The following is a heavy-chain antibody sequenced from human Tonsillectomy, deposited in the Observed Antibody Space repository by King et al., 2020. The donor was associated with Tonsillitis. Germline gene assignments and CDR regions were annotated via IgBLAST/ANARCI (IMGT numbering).Heavy chain of an antibody. CDR3: ARVAKYYYDSSDNYFDY. Sequence: VQLVESGGGLVQPGGSLRLSCAVSGFTVSSNYMSWVRQAPGKGLEGVSVMYSGGNTYYADSVKDRFIISRDNSKSTLYLQMNSLRAEDTAVYYCARVAKYYYDSSDNYFDYWGQGTLVTVSS. D-gene: IGHD3-22*01. J-gene: IGHJ4*02. CDR1: GFTVSSNY. CDR2: MYSGGNT. V-gene: IGHV3-66*01.